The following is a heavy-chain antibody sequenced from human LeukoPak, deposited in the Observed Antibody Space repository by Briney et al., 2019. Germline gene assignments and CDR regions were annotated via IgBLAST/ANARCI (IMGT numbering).Heavy chain of an antibody. CDR3: ARIRATGYCSSTSCYLGGYYYYYMDV. Sequence: SGPALVKPTQTLTLTCTFSGFSLCTSGMCVSWIRQPPGKALEWLARIDWDDDKYYSTSLKTRLTISKDTSKNQVVLTMTNMDPVDTATYYCARIRATGYCSSTSCYLGGYYYYYMDVWGKGTTVTVSS. V-gene: IGHV2-70*11. J-gene: IGHJ6*03. CDR2: IDWDDDK. CDR1: GFSLCTSGMC. D-gene: IGHD2-2*03.